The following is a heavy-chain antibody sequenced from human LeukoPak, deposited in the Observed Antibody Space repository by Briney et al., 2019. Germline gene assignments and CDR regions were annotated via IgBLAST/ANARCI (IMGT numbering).Heavy chain of an antibody. D-gene: IGHD2-2*01. V-gene: IGHV1-69*05. Sequence: SVKVSCKASGGTFSSYAISWVRQAPGQGLEWMGGIIPIFGTANYAQKLQGRVTMTTDTSTSTAYMELRSLRSDDTAVYYCARDRILGYCSSTSCYEGFDIWGQGTMVTVSS. CDR1: GGTFSSYA. CDR3: ARDRILGYCSSTSCYEGFDI. CDR2: IIPIFGTA. J-gene: IGHJ3*02.